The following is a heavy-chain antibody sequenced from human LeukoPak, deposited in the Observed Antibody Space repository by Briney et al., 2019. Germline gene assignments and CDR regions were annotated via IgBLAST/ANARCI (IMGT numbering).Heavy chain of an antibody. J-gene: IGHJ6*02. CDR2: IHSGGST. V-gene: IGHV3-66*02. CDR3: ARDKKRNSYGHNYYGMDV. Sequence: PGGSLRLSCVASGFPVNSTYMNWVRQAPGKGLEWVSVIHSGGSTYYADSVKGRFTISRDTSKNMLYLQMNSLRPEDTALCYCARDKKRNSYGHNYYGMDVWGQGTTVTVSS. D-gene: IGHD5-18*01. CDR1: GFPVNSTY.